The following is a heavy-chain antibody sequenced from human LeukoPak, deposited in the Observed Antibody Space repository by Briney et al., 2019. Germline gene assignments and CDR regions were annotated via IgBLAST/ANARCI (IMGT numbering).Heavy chain of an antibody. CDR2: IIDSGNSI. J-gene: IGHJ4*02. Sequence: GGSLRLSCAASGFTFSSYAMSWVRQAPGKGLEWVSAIIDSGNSIYYADSAEGRFTISRDNSKNTLYLQMNSLRAGDTAVYYCAKDPIFSGSYGVFDYWGLGTLVTVSS. D-gene: IGHD1-26*01. CDR3: AKDPIFSGSYGVFDY. V-gene: IGHV3-23*01. CDR1: GFTFSSYA.